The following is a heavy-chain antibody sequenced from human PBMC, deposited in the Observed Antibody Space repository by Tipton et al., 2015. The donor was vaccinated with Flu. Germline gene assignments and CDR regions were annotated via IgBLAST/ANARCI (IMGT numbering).Heavy chain of an antibody. Sequence: TLSLTCTVSGDSMGTYSWSWIRQPPGKGLEWIGYTTYSGTTSYNPSLQSRVSISIDTSKNQFSLKLSSVTAADTAVYYCERHSGSRSYPLDYWGQGTLVTVSS. CDR2: TTYSGTT. D-gene: IGHD3-10*01. CDR1: GDSMGTYS. CDR3: ERHSGSRSYPLDY. V-gene: IGHV4-59*08. J-gene: IGHJ4*02.